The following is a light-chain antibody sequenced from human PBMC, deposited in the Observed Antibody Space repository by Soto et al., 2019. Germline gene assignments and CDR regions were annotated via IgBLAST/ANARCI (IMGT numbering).Light chain of an antibody. V-gene: IGKV1-6*01. CDR2: GAS. CDR1: QDIRKD. Sequence: AIQMTQSPSSLSASVGDRVTITCRASQDIRKDLGWYQQKPGKAPKILIYGASTLQSGVPSRFSGSGSGTDFTLSISSLQPEDFAAYYCLHDSISPFTFGQGTKVDIK. CDR3: LHDSISPFT. J-gene: IGKJ2*01.